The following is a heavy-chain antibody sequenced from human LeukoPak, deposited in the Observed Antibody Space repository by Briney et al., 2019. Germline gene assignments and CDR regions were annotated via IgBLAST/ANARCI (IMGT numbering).Heavy chain of an antibody. CDR3: ATANPKKQWLVPYYYYYGMDV. V-gene: IGHV1-24*01. J-gene: IGHJ6*02. CDR2: FDPEDGET. Sequence: ASVKVSCKVSGYTLTELSMHWVRQAPGKGLEWMGGFDPEDGETIYAQKFQGRVTMTEDTSTDTAYMELGSLRSEDTAVYYCATANPKKQWLVPYYYYYGMDVWGQGTTVTVSS. CDR1: GYTLTELS. D-gene: IGHD6-19*01.